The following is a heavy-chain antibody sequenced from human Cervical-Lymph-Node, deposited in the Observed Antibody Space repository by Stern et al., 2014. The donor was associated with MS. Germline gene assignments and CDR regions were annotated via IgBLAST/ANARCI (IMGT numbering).Heavy chain of an antibody. J-gene: IGHJ5*02. CDR1: GYSFTSYW. CDR2: IYPSDSDI. CDR3: ARRDSSGWYRDWFDP. V-gene: IGHV5-51*01. Sequence: VQLEESGAEVKKPGESLKISCKGSGYSFTSYWIVWVRQMPGKGLEWMGAIYPSDSDIRYNPSFQGRVPISADTSISPAFLKWSSLKPSDTATYYCARRDSSGWYRDWFDPWGQGTLVTVSS. D-gene: IGHD6-19*01.